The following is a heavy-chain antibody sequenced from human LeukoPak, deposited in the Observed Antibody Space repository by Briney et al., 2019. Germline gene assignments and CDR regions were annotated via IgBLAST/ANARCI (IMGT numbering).Heavy chain of an antibody. J-gene: IGHJ5*02. CDR3: ASYSGSHP. Sequence: GGSLRLSCAASGFTFSSYWMSWVRQAPGKGLEWVSVIYSGGSTYYADSVKGRFTISRDNSKNTLYLQMNSLRAEDTAVYYCASYSGSHPWGQGTLVTVSS. D-gene: IGHD1-26*01. CDR2: IYSGGST. CDR1: GFTFSSYW. V-gene: IGHV3-53*01.